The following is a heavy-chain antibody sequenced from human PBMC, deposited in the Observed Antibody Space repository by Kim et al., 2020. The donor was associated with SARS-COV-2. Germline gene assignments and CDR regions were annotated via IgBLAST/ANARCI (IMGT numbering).Heavy chain of an antibody. CDR2: FDPEDGQT. J-gene: IGHJ5*02. V-gene: IGHV1-24*01. Sequence: ASVKVSCKVSGYTLTELSMHWVRQAPGKGLEWMGGFDPEDGQTIYAQKFQGRVTMTEDTSTDTAYMELSSLRSEDMAVYYCATTSVVIKSHWFDPWGQGTLVTVSS. CDR1: GYTLTELS. CDR3: ATTSVVIKSHWFDP. D-gene: IGHD3-22*01.